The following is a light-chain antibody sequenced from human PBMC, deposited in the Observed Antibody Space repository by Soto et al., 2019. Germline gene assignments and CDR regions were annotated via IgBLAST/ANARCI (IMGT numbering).Light chain of an antibody. CDR2: GAS. Sequence: IVITQSPVTLSVSPVERATLSCRASQFVSSNLAWYQQKPGQAPRLLIYGASTRATGIPARFSGSGSGTEFTLTISNLQSEDFAVYFCQQYHNWPPITFGQGTRLEI. CDR3: QQYHNWPPIT. CDR1: QFVSSN. J-gene: IGKJ5*01. V-gene: IGKV3D-15*01.